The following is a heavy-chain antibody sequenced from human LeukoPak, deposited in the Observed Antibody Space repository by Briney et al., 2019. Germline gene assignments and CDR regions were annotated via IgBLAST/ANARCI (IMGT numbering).Heavy chain of an antibody. V-gene: IGHV4-59*12. CDR3: ARYVNDILTGYAFLFDC. CDR1: GGSISSYY. J-gene: IGHJ4*02. CDR2: IYYSGST. Sequence: SETLSLTCTVSGGSISSYYWSWIRQPPGKGLEWIGYIYYSGSTNYNPSLKSRVTISVDTSKNHFSLKLSSVTAADTAVYYCARYVNDILTGYAFLFDCWGQGTLVTVSS. D-gene: IGHD3-9*01.